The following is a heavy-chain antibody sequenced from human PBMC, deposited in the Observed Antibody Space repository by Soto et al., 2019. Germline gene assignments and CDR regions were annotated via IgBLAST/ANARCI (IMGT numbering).Heavy chain of an antibody. J-gene: IGHJ1*01. CDR2: IRSKPYGGTT. V-gene: IGHV3-49*05. CDR1: GFIFGDYG. Sequence: EVQLVESGGGLVKPGRSLRLSCTASGFIFGDYGMSWFRQAPGKGLEWVGFIRSKPYGGTTEYAASVKDRFTISRDNSKSIAYLQMNSLKTEDTAVYFCARVRTPSGDYVPEYFQHWGQGTLVTVSS. CDR3: ARVRTPSGDYVPEYFQH. D-gene: IGHD4-17*01.